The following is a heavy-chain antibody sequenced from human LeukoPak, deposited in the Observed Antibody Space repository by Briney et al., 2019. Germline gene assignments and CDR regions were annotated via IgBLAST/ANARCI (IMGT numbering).Heavy chain of an antibody. V-gene: IGHV5-51*01. CDR2: IYPGDSDT. CDR3: ARHTDSSGWYYIDY. J-gene: IGHJ4*02. CDR1: GYSFTNYL. D-gene: IGHD6-19*01. Sequence: GESLKISCKGSGYSFTNYLIAWVRQMPGKGLEWMGIIYPGDSDTRYSPSFQGQVTISADKSVSTAYLQWSSLKASDTAMYYCARHTDSSGWYYIDYWGQGTLVTVSS.